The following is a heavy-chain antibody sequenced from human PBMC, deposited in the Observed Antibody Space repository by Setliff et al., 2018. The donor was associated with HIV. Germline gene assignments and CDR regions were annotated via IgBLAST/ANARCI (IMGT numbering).Heavy chain of an antibody. J-gene: IGHJ5*02. CDR3: ARGGAREYQLLYSYFDP. V-gene: IGHV1-3*01. CDR2: INSDNGNT. CDR1: GYTLSTYA. Sequence: ASVKVSCKASGYTLSTYALYWVRQAPGQRLEWMGWINSDNGNTKFSQKFQGRLTITADTTASTAYMVLSSLTSEDTAVYYCARGGAREYQLLYSYFDPWGQGTLVTVSS. D-gene: IGHD2-2*02.